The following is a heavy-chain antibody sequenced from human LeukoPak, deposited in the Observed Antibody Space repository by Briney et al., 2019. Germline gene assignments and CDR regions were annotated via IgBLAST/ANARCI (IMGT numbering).Heavy chain of an antibody. V-gene: IGHV3-33*06. J-gene: IGHJ4*02. CDR2: IWYDGSNK. D-gene: IGHD3-22*01. Sequence: GGSLRLSCAASGFTFSSYGMHWVRQAPGKGLEWVAVIWYDGSNKYYADSVKGRFTISRDNSKNTLYLQMNSLRAEDTAVYYCAKDQAHSSGYSGSDYWGQGTLVTVSS. CDR1: GFTFSSYG. CDR3: AKDQAHSSGYSGSDY.